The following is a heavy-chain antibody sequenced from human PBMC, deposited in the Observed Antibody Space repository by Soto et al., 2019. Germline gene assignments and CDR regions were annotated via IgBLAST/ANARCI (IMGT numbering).Heavy chain of an antibody. V-gene: IGHV3-30*18. CDR1: GFTFSSFG. J-gene: IGHJ4*02. CDR3: AKDIREMATIRTDY. CDR2: ISYDGIDK. Sequence: GGSLRLSCAASGFTFSSFGIHWVRQAPGKGLEWVAVISYDGIDKNYGDSVKGRFTISRENSKNMVYLQMNSLRAEDTAVYYCAKDIREMATIRTDYWGQGILVTVS. D-gene: IGHD5-12*01.